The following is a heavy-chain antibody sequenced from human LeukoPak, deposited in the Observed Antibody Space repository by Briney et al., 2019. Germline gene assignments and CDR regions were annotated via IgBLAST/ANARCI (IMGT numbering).Heavy chain of an antibody. D-gene: IGHD4-17*01. V-gene: IGHV4-39*07. CDR2: IYYSGST. CDR3: ARDLGGDYVFDY. Sequence: SETLSLTCTVSGGSIRSTSYYWGWIRQPPGKGLEWIGSIYYSGSTNYNPSLKSRVTISIDTSKNQFSLKLSSVTAADTAVYYCARDLGGDYVFDYWGQGTLVTVSS. CDR1: GGSIRSTSYY. J-gene: IGHJ4*02.